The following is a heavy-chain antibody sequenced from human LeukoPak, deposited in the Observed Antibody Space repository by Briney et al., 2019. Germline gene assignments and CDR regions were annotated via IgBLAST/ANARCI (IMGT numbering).Heavy chain of an antibody. CDR1: GFTFSSYE. J-gene: IGHJ4*02. Sequence: GGSLRLSCAASGFTFSSYEMNWVRQAPGKGLEWVSYISSSGSTIYYADSVKGRFTISRDDAKNSLYLQMNSLRAEDTAVYYCARSTVTTFFDYWGQGTLVTVSS. D-gene: IGHD4-17*01. CDR3: ARSTVTTFFDY. V-gene: IGHV3-48*03. CDR2: ISSSGSTI.